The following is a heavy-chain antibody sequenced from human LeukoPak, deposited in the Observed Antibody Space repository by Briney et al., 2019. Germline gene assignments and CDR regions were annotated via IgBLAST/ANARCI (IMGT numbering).Heavy chain of an antibody. CDR1: GVTVNNYA. Sequence: VWSLRLSCAASGVTVNNYAMHWGRQAPGKGLEWVSVVTYDGSNTFYTDSVKGRFAISRDASKNTLYLQMTSLRAEDTAVYYCATIKRKTSDYGMDVWGQGTTVTVSS. CDR3: ATIKRKTSDYGMDV. J-gene: IGHJ6*02. V-gene: IGHV3-30*09. D-gene: IGHD1-14*01. CDR2: VTYDGSNT.